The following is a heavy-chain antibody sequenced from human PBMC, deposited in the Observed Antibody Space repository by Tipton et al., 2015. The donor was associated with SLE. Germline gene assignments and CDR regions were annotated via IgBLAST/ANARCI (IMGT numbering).Heavy chain of an antibody. Sequence: TLSLTCTVSGGSISSYYWSWIRQPPGKELEWIGYIYYSGTTNYNPSLKSRVPISVDTPKNQFSLSLSSVTAADTAVYYCTRGSDYCFDYLGQGTLVTVSS. J-gene: IGHJ4*02. D-gene: IGHD5-12*01. CDR1: GGSISSYY. CDR2: IYYSGTT. V-gene: IGHV4-59*08. CDR3: TRGSDYCFDY.